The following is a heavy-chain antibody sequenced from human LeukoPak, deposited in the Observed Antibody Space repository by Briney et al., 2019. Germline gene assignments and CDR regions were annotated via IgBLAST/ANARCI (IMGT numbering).Heavy chain of an antibody. J-gene: IGHJ4*02. CDR2: IYYSGST. CDR3: ARGDKSRYYYGSGSYYNTPYAFDY. CDR1: GGSISSYY. V-gene: IGHV4-59*12. Sequence: SETLSLTCTVSGGSISSYYWSWIRQPPEKGLEWIGYIYYSGSTNYNPSLKSRVTISVDTSKNQFSLKLSSVTAADTAVYYCARGDKSRYYYGSGSYYNTPYAFDYWGQGTLVTVSS. D-gene: IGHD3-10*01.